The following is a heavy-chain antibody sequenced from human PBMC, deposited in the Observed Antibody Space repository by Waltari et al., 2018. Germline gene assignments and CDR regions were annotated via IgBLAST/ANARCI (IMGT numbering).Heavy chain of an antibody. V-gene: IGHV4-4*07. D-gene: IGHD3-9*01. Sequence: QVQLQESGPGLVKPSETLSLTCTVSGGSISSYYWSWIRQPAGKGLEWIGRIDTSGSTNYNPSRKSRVTMSVDTSKNQFALKLSSVTAADTAVYYCARSSYYDILTGYVDACDIWGQGTMVTVSS. CDR1: GGSISSYY. CDR3: ARSSYYDILTGYVDACDI. CDR2: IDTSGST. J-gene: IGHJ3*02.